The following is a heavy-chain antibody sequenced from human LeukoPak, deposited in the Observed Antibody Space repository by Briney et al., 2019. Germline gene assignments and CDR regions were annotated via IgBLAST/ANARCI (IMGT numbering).Heavy chain of an antibody. J-gene: IGHJ6*03. CDR1: GGSISSYY. CDR3: ASPPWRHYYYMDV. V-gene: IGHV4-39*01. Sequence: SETLSLTCTVSGGSISSYYWGWIRQPPGKGLEWIGSIYYSGSTYYNPSLKSRVTISVDTSKNQFSLKLSSVTAADTAVYYCASPPWRHYYYMDVWGKGTTVTVSS. CDR2: IYYSGST.